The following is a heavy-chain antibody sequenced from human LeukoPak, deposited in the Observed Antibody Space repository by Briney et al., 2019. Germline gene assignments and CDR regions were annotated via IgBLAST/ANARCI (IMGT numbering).Heavy chain of an antibody. Sequence: ASVKVSCKASGYTFTSYGTSWVRQAPGQGLEWRGWISAYNGNTNYAQKLQGRVTMTTDTSTSTAYMELRSLRSDDTAVYYCARGRYSSFVRRAYYFDYWGQGTLVTVSS. D-gene: IGHD5-18*01. V-gene: IGHV1-18*01. CDR1: GYTFTSYG. J-gene: IGHJ4*02. CDR2: ISAYNGNT. CDR3: ARGRYSSFVRRAYYFDY.